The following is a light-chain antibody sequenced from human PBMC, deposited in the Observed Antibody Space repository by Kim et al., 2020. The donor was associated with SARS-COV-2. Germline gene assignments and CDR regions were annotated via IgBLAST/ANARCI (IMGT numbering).Light chain of an antibody. J-gene: IGLJ3*02. CDR3: QSYDSSLSTWV. V-gene: IGLV1-40*01. CDR1: SANVGAGYD. Sequence: RVTIAGTGSSANVGAGYDVHWYKQRPGTAPKCLIFANNNRPSGVPDRFSGSKSGTSGSLAITGLQAENEADYYSQSYDSSLSTWVFGGGTQLTVL. CDR2: ANN.